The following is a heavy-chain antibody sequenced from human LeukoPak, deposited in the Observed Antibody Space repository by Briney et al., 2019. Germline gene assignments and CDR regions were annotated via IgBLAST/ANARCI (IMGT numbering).Heavy chain of an antibody. D-gene: IGHD3-10*01. CDR3: ACEVGVTMY. J-gene: IGHJ4*02. V-gene: IGHV3-23*01. CDR2: IRAGGGDT. CDR1: GFNFSSYA. Sequence: PGGSLRLSCTASGFNFSSYAMTWVRQAPGKGLDWVSTIRAGGGDTFYSDSVKGRFSISRDNSKNTLYLQMNSLRAEDTAVYYCACEVGVTMYWGQGTPVTVSS.